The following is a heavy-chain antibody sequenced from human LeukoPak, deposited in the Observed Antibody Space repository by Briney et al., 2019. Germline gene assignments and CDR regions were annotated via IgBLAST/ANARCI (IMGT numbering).Heavy chain of an antibody. CDR1: GFTFSSYN. D-gene: IGHD5-12*01. Sequence: GGFLRLSCAASGFTFSSYNMNWVRQAPGKGLEWVSSISSTSRSYIYYADSVRGRFTISRDNAKNSLYLQMNSLRAEDTAVYYCAREHSGYDFPGRDYYYMDVWGKGTTVTVSS. V-gene: IGHV3-21*01. CDR2: ISSTSRSYI. J-gene: IGHJ6*03. CDR3: AREHSGYDFPGRDYYYMDV.